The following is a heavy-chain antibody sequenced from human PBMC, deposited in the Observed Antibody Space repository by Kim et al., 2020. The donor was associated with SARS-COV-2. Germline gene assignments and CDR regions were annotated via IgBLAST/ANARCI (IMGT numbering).Heavy chain of an antibody. Sequence: GGSLRLSCAASGFTFSSYGMHWVRQAPGKGLEWVAVIWYDGSNKYYADSVKGRFTISRDNSKNTLYLQMNSLRAEDTAVYYCAKGSSDLDIYIDYWGQGTLVTVSS. D-gene: IGHD6-19*01. V-gene: IGHV3-33*06. CDR2: IWYDGSNK. J-gene: IGHJ4*02. CDR1: GFTFSSYG. CDR3: AKGSSDLDIYIDY.